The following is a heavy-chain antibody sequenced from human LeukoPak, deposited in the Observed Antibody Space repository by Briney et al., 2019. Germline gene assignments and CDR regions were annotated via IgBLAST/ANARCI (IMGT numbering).Heavy chain of an antibody. CDR2: IISIFGTA. Sequence: ASVKVSCKASGGTFSSYAISWVRQAPGQGLEWMGGIISIFGTANYAQKFQGRVTITADESTSPADMELSSLRSEDTAVYYCARGGDYYGSGSPMARFYYYYYYMDVWGKGTTVTVSS. J-gene: IGHJ6*03. CDR1: GGTFSSYA. V-gene: IGHV1-69*13. D-gene: IGHD3-10*01. CDR3: ARGGDYYGSGSPMARFYYYYYYMDV.